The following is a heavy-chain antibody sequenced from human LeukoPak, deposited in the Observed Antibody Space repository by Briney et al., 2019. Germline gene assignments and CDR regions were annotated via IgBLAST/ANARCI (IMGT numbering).Heavy chain of an antibody. D-gene: IGHD5-24*01. CDR1: GGSISSSSYY. J-gene: IGHJ3*02. CDR2: IYYSGST. Sequence: SETLSLTCTVSGGSISSSSYYWGWIRQPPGKGLGWIGSIYYSGSTYYNPSLKSRVTISVDTSKNQFSLKLSSVTAADTAVYYCARSGMATLGNAFDIWGQGTMVTVSS. CDR3: ARSGMATLGNAFDI. V-gene: IGHV4-39*01.